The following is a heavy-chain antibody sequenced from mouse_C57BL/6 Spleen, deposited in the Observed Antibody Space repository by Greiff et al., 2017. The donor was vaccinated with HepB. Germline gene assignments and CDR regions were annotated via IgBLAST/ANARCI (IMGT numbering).Heavy chain of an antibody. Sequence: EVQLQQSGPELVKPGASVKISCKASGYTFTDYYMNWVKQSHGKSLEWIGDINPNNGGTSYNQKFKGKATLTVDKSSSTAYMELRSLTSEDSAVYYCALLRGYCDVWGTGTTVTVSS. CDR1: GYTFTDYY. J-gene: IGHJ1*03. CDR2: INPNNGGT. CDR3: ALLRGYCDV. D-gene: IGHD1-1*01. V-gene: IGHV1-26*01.